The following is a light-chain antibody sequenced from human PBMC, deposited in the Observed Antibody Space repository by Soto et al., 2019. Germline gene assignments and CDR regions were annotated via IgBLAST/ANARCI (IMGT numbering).Light chain of an antibody. J-gene: IGKJ5*01. CDR2: GAS. CDR3: QQRSNWPPGP. CDR1: QSVSSTF. Sequence: DIVLTQSPGTLPLSPGERATLSCRASQSVSSTFFAWYQQKPGQAPRLLMFGASNRATGIPDRFSGSGSGTDFTLTISSLEPEDFAVYYCQQRSNWPPGPFGQGTRLEIK. V-gene: IGKV3D-20*02.